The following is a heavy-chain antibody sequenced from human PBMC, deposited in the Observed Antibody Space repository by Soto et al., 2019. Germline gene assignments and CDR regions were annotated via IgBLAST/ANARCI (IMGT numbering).Heavy chain of an antibody. D-gene: IGHD1-20*01. CDR2: IVVGSGNT. CDR1: GFTFTSSA. Sequence: WASVKVSCKASGFTFTSSAVQWVRQARGQRLEWIGWIVVGSGNTNYAQKFQERVTITRDMSTSTAYMELSSLRSEDTAVYYCAAPNRYNWNLAYYYYGMDVWGQGTTVTVSS. V-gene: IGHV1-58*01. CDR3: AAPNRYNWNLAYYYYGMDV. J-gene: IGHJ6*02.